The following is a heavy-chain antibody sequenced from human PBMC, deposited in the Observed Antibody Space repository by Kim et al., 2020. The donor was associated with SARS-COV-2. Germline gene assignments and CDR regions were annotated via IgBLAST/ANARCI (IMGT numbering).Heavy chain of an antibody. CDR1: GGSISSSSYY. CDR3: ARRGVWGSYRHFDY. J-gene: IGHJ4*02. V-gene: IGHV4-39*01. D-gene: IGHD3-16*02. Sequence: SETLSLTCTVSGGSISSSSYYWGWIRQPPGKGLEWIGSIYYSGSTYYNPSLKSRVTISVDTSKNQFSLKLSSVTAADTAVYYCARRGVWGSYRHFDYWGQGTLVTVSS. CDR2: IYYSGST.